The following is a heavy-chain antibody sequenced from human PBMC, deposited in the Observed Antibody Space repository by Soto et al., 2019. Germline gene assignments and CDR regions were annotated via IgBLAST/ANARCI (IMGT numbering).Heavy chain of an antibody. CDR3: ARDRIAVAGTLVGYFDY. V-gene: IGHV3-30-3*01. CDR1: GFTFSSYA. CDR2: ISYDGSNK. Sequence: QVQLVESGGGVVQPGRSLRLSCAASGFTFSSYAMHWVRQAPGEGLEWVAVISYDGSNKYYADSVKGRFTISRDNSKNTLYLQMNSLRAEDTAVYYCARDRIAVAGTLVGYFDYWGQGTLVTVSS. D-gene: IGHD6-19*01. J-gene: IGHJ4*02.